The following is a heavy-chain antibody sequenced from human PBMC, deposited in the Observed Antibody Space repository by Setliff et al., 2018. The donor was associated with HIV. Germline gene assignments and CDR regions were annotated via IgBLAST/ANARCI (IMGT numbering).Heavy chain of an antibody. Sequence: ASVKVSCKASGCTFSNYGITWVRQAPGQGLEWMGWITSYNGNTNYAKKFKGRVTMTTDTSTSIAYMELKSLRSEDTAVYYCARDHHSGRGSNFPWYSDLWGRGTLVNVSS. D-gene: IGHD1-26*01. J-gene: IGHJ2*01. CDR1: GCTFSNYG. CDR2: ITSYNGNT. CDR3: ARDHHSGRGSNFPWYSDL. V-gene: IGHV1-18*01.